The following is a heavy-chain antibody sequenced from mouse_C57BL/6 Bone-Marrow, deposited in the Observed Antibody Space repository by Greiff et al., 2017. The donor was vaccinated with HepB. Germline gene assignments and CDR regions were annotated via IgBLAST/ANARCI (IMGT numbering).Heavy chain of an antibody. CDR3: AREKYDDCGAWFAY. D-gene: IGHD2-4*01. Sequence: EVQLQESGPGLVKPSQSLSLTCSVTGYSITSGYYWNWIRQFPGNKLEWMGYISYDGSNNYNPSLKNRISITRDTSKNQFFLKLNSVTTEDTATYYCAREKYDDCGAWFAYWGQGTLVTVAA. CDR2: ISYDGSN. V-gene: IGHV3-6*01. J-gene: IGHJ3*01. CDR1: GYSITSGYY.